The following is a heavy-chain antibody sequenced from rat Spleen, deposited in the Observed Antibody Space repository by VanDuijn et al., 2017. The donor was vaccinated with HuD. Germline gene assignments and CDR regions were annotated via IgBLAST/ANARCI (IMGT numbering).Heavy chain of an antibody. Sequence: EVQLVESGGGLVQPGRSLKLSCAASGFIFSNYGMHWIRQGPTKGLEWVASISPIGGNTYNRDSVKGRFTISRDNAKSTLYLQMDSLRSEDTATYYCATGLFPRAAIFAYWGPGTMVTVSS. J-gene: IGHJ1*01. V-gene: IGHV5-19*01. CDR3: ATGLFPRAAIFAY. CDR2: ISPIGGNT. D-gene: IGHD1-2*01. CDR1: GFIFSNYG.